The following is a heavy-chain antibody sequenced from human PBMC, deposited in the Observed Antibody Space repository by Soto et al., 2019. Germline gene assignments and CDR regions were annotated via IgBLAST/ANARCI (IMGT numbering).Heavy chain of an antibody. V-gene: IGHV1-69*01. CDR1: GGTFSSYA. J-gene: IGHJ4*02. CDR2: IIPIFGTA. CDR3: ARDRDWGDGYNYYGY. D-gene: IGHD2-21*01. Sequence: QVQLVQSGAAVKKPGSSVKVSCKASGGTFSSYAISWVRQAPGQGLEWMGGIIPIFGTANYAQKFQGRVTITADESPSTAYMELSSLRSEDTAVYYCARDRDWGDGYNYYGYWGQGTLVTVSS.